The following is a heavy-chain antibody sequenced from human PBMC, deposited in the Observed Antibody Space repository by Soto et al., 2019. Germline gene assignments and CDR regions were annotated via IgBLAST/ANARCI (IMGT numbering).Heavy chain of an antibody. V-gene: IGHV1-69*13. CDR1: GGTFSSYA. D-gene: IGHD2-2*01. Sequence: SVKVSCKASGGTFSSYAISWVRQAPGQGLEWMGGIIPIFGTANYAQKFQGRVTITADESTSTAYMELSSLRSEDTAVHYCARDLVGSGAVVPAAYWTNYYYGMDVWGQGTTVTVSS. CDR3: ARDLVGSGAVVPAAYWTNYYYGMDV. CDR2: IIPIFGTA. J-gene: IGHJ6*02.